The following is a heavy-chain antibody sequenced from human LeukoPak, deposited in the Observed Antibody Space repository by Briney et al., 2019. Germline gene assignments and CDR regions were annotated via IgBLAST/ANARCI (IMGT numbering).Heavy chain of an antibody. V-gene: IGHV3-48*04. Sequence: GGSLRLSCAASGFTFSSYSMNWVRQAPGKGLEWVSYISSSSSTIYYADSVKGRFTISRDNAKNSLYLQMNSLRAEDTAVYYCAREFVTTEKNAFDIWGQGTMVTVSS. D-gene: IGHD4-11*01. CDR1: GFTFSSYS. CDR2: ISSSSSTI. CDR3: AREFVTTEKNAFDI. J-gene: IGHJ3*02.